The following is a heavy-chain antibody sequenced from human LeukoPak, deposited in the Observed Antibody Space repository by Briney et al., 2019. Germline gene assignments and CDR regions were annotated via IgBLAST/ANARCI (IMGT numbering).Heavy chain of an antibody. V-gene: IGHV1-2*02. CDR1: GFPFSDFY. CDR3: ARDPSNSGYDYLYDFYY. Sequence: ASVKVSCKASGFPFSDFYIHWVRQAPGQGLEWMGWINPDNGGTNYAQKFQGRVTMTRDMSISTAYMELSRLRSDDTAVYYCARDPSNSGYDYLYDFYYWGQGTLVTVSS. D-gene: IGHD5-12*01. J-gene: IGHJ4*02. CDR2: INPDNGGT.